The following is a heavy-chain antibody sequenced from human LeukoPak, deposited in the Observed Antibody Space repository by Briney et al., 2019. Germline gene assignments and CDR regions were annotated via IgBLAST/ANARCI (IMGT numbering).Heavy chain of an antibody. CDR3: ARGGNYDSSANDY. Sequence: SETLSPTCAVSGGSISSSNWWSWVRQPPGKGLEWIGEIYHSGSTNYNPSLKSRVTISVDKSKNQFSLKLSSVTAADTAVYYCARGGNYDSSANDYWGQGTLVTVSS. J-gene: IGHJ4*02. CDR1: GGSISSSNW. V-gene: IGHV4-4*02. CDR2: IYHSGST. D-gene: IGHD3-22*01.